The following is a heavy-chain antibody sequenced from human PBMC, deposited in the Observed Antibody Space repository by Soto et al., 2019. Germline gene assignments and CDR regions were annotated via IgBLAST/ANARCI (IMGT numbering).Heavy chain of an antibody. V-gene: IGHV3-30*18. Sequence: TWGSLVISCTYSVFSFNTYVMCWVRQAPGKGLEWVARILYDGSKEYYADPVKGRFTISRDNSKKTLYLQMDRLRVEDTAVYFCAKGLPLMADHWGQGTTVTVSS. CDR3: AKGLPLMADH. J-gene: IGHJ4*02. CDR1: VFSFNTYV. D-gene: IGHD2-21*01. CDR2: ILYDGSKE.